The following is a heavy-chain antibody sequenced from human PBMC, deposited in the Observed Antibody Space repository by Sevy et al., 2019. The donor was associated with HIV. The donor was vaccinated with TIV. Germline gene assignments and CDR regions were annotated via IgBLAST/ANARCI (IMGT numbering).Heavy chain of an antibody. Sequence: GGSLRLSCAASGFTFRTYALHWVRQAPGRGLEWLALISSNGDNAFYANSVRGRLTVSRDNPMNTLSLQMSSLTAEDTAVYYCARGPEWELTSFLSHWGQGTLVTVSS. D-gene: IGHD1-26*01. CDR1: GFTFRTYA. V-gene: IGHV3-30-3*01. CDR3: ARGPEWELTSFLSH. J-gene: IGHJ4*02. CDR2: ISSNGDNA.